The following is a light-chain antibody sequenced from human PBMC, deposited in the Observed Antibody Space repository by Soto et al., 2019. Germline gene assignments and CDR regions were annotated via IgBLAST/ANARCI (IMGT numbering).Light chain of an antibody. J-gene: IGLJ2*01. CDR3: QSYDSSLSGSVV. CDR1: SSNIGAGYD. V-gene: IGLV1-40*01. Sequence: QPVLTQPPSVSGAPGQRVTISCTGSSSNIGAGYDVHWYQQLPGTAPKLLIYGNFNRPSEVPDRFSGSKSGTSASLAITGLQAEDEADYYCQSYDSSLSGSVVFGGGTQLTVL. CDR2: GNF.